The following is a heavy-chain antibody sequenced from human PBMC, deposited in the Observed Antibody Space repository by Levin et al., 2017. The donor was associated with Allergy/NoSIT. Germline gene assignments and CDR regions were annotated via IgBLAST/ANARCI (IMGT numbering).Heavy chain of an antibody. CDR1: GFTFSSYA. CDR3: AKDLTARVVVITVIDY. D-gene: IGHD3-22*01. V-gene: IGHV3-23*01. CDR2: ISGSGGST. Sequence: GESLKISCAASGFTFSSYAMSWVRQAPGKGLEWVSAISGSGGSTYYADSVKGRFTISRDNSKNTLYLQMNSLRAEDTAVYYCAKDLTARVVVITVIDYWGQGTLVTVSS. J-gene: IGHJ4*02.